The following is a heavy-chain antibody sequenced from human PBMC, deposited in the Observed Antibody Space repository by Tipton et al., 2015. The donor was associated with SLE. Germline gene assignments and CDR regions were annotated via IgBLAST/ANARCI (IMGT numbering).Heavy chain of an antibody. Sequence: QLVQSGAEVKKRGSSVKVSCKASGGTFSSYAISWVRQAPGQGLEWMGGIIPIFGSATYAQKFQGRVTITADESTSTAYMELSSLRSDDTAVYYCARDSSATKGDLFYDDDGMDVWGQGTTVTVSS. CDR1: GGTFSSYA. D-gene: IGHD4-17*01. V-gene: IGHV1-69*01. J-gene: IGHJ6*02. CDR3: ARDSSATKGDLFYDDDGMDV. CDR2: IIPIFGSA.